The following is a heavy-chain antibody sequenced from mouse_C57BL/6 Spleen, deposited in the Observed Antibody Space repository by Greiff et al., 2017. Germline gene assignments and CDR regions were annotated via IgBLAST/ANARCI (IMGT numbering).Heavy chain of an antibody. D-gene: IGHD1-1*01. CDR3: ARDGVRYYGIRLDY. CDR2: IYPGSGST. J-gene: IGHJ2*01. Sequence: QVQLQQPGAELVKPGASVKMSCKASGYTFTSYWITWVKQRPGQGLEWIGDIYPGSGSTNYNEKFKSKATLTVDTSSSTAYMQLSSLTSEDSAVYYCARDGVRYYGIRLDYWGQGTTLTVSS. V-gene: IGHV1-55*01. CDR1: GYTFTSYW.